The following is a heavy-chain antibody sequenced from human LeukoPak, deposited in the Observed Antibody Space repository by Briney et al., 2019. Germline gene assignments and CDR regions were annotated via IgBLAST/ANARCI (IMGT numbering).Heavy chain of an antibody. Sequence: SETLSLTCTVSGYSISSGYYWGWIRQPPGKGLEWIGSIYHSGSTYYNPSLKSRVTISVDTSKNQFSLKLSSVTAADTAVYYCARHSSSWYLGWFDPWGQGTLVTVSS. CDR3: ARHSSSWYLGWFDP. J-gene: IGHJ5*02. CDR1: GYSISSGYY. D-gene: IGHD6-13*01. CDR2: IYHSGST. V-gene: IGHV4-38-2*02.